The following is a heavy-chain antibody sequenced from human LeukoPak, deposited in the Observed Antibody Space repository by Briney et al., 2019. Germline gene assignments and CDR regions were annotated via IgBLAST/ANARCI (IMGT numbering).Heavy chain of an antibody. Sequence: SSETLSLTCTVSGDSISRYYWSWVRQYPGKGLEWIGNIYSTGSTNYNPSLKSRVTISVDTSKNQFFLQLSSVTAADTAMYYCARAVRELLPHPFDCWGQGSLVTVSS. CDR2: IYSTGST. CDR3: ARAVRELLPHPFDC. J-gene: IGHJ4*02. V-gene: IGHV4-59*01. D-gene: IGHD1-7*01. CDR1: GDSISRYY.